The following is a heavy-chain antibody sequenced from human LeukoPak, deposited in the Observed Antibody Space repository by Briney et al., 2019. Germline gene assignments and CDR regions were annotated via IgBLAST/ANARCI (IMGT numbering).Heavy chain of an antibody. J-gene: IGHJ3*02. CDR2: IREDGGER. V-gene: IGHV3-7*01. CDR3: AKPDIRYSSTTRYGNAFDI. CDR1: GFTFTSYW. D-gene: IGHD6-13*01. Sequence: GGSLRLSCAASGFTFTSYWMTWVRRAPGKGLEWVANIREDGGERYYVASVKGRFTVSRDNAKKSLSLQVNSLRAEDTAVYYCAKPDIRYSSTTRYGNAFDIWGQGTMVTVSS.